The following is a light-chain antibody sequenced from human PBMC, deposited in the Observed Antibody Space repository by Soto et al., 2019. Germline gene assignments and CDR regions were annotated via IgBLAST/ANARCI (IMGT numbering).Light chain of an antibody. Sequence: QSALTQSASVSGSPGQSINFSCTGTSSDVGGSDYVSWHQQHPGKAPQLMIYNVYDRPSGISYRFSGSKSGNTASLTISGLQGEDEADYYCSAYTVSRTYVFGTGTKVTVL. CDR2: NVY. CDR1: SSDVGGSDY. V-gene: IGLV2-14*03. J-gene: IGLJ1*01. CDR3: SAYTVSRTYV.